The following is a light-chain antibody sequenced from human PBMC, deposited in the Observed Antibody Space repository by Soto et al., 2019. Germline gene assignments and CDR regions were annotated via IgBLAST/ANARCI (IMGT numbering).Light chain of an antibody. Sequence: QSVLTQPTSVSGSPGQSITISRTGNHNDIGTYDYVSWYQQHPGRAPRLLIHGVTTRPSGISGRFSASKSGLTASLTISGLQPEDEADYYCSSFTSNRIYVFGLGRKVTVL. J-gene: IGLJ1*01. CDR3: SSFTSNRIYV. CDR1: HNDIGTYDY. CDR2: GVT. V-gene: IGLV2-14*03.